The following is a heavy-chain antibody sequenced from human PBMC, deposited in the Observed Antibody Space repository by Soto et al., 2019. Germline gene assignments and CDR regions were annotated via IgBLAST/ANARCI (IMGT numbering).Heavy chain of an antibody. Sequence: GGSLRHSGAASGFTFSSYSMNWVRQAQGKGLEWVSYISSSSSTIYYADSVKGRFTISRDNAKNSLYLQMNSLRDEDTAVYYCARDCRLGYYGSGSYDQPCMDVWGQGTTVTVSS. V-gene: IGHV3-48*02. CDR3: ARDCRLGYYGSGSYDQPCMDV. CDR1: GFTFSSYS. CDR2: ISSSSSTI. D-gene: IGHD3-10*01. J-gene: IGHJ6*02.